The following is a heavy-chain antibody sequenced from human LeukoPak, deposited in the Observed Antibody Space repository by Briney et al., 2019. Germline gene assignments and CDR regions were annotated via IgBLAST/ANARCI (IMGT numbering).Heavy chain of an antibody. J-gene: IGHJ6*03. D-gene: IGHD2-8*01. Sequence: GGSLRLSCAASGFTFSSYGMHWVRQAPGEGLEWVAYIQYDGSNEQYADSVKGRFSISRDSSKNILYLQMNSLRAEDTAVYYCAKDRCSNGIGCYYYYMDVWGKGTTVTISS. V-gene: IGHV3-30*02. CDR3: AKDRCSNGIGCYYYYMDV. CDR1: GFTFSSYG. CDR2: IQYDGSNE.